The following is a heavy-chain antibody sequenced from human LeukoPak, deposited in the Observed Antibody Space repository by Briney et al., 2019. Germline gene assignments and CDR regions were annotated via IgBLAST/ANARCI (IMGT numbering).Heavy chain of an antibody. J-gene: IGHJ4*02. CDR1: GFTFSSYW. CDR3: ARGPSSNWGDFDY. Sequence: PGGSLTLSCAASGFTFSSYWMHWVRQAPGKGLVWVSRINGGGSSTNYPDSVKGRSTISRDNAKNTLYLQMNSLRGEDAAVYYCARGPSSNWGDFDYWGQGTLVIASS. V-gene: IGHV3-74*01. CDR2: INGGGSST. D-gene: IGHD7-27*01.